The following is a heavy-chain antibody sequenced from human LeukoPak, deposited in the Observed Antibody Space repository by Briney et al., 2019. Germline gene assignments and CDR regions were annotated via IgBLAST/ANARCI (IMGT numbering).Heavy chain of an antibody. V-gene: IGHV3-48*03. D-gene: IGHD2-8*01. CDR1: GFTFSSYE. J-gene: IGHJ4*02. CDR2: ISSSGDTI. Sequence: GGSLRLSCAASGFTFSSYEMDWVRQAPGKGLEWVSYISSSGDTIYYADSVKGRFTISRDNAKNSLYLQLNSLRAEDTAVYYCASQFLMANFDCWGQGTLVTVSS. CDR3: ASQFLMANFDC.